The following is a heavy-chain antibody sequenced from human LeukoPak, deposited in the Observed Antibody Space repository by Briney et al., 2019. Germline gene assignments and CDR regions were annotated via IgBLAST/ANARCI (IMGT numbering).Heavy chain of an antibody. D-gene: IGHD3-22*01. Sequence: SVKVSCKASGFTFSSSTMQWVRQARGQRLEWIGWIVVGSGNTNYAQKFQERVTISRDMSTGTAYMELSSLRSEDTAVYYCARATYYYDSSGYLPDYWGQGTLVTVSS. CDR3: ARATYYYDSSGYLPDY. V-gene: IGHV1-58*02. CDR1: GFTFSSST. CDR2: IVVGSGNT. J-gene: IGHJ4*02.